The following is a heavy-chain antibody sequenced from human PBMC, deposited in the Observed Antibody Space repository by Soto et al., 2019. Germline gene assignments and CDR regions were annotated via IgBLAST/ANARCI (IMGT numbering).Heavy chain of an antibody. D-gene: IGHD2-15*01. V-gene: IGHV1-18*04. J-gene: IGHJ6*02. Sequence: QVQLVQSGAEVKKPGASVKVSCKASGYTFTSYGITWVRQSPGQGLEWMGWISTSNGNTNYAQKFQGRGTMTTDTSTSTAYMELRSLRSDDTAKYYCARVPRLGGDSYGMDVGGQGTTVTVSS. CDR3: ARVPRLGGDSYGMDV. CDR2: ISTSNGNT. CDR1: GYTFTSYG.